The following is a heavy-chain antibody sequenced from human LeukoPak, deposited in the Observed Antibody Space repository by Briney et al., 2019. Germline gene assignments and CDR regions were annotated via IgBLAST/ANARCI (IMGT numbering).Heavy chain of an antibody. CDR1: GGSISVNSNY. V-gene: IGHV4-39*07. CDR2: IYYNGST. Sequence: SETLSLTCIVSGGSISVNSNYWSWIRQPPGKGLEWIGNIYYNGSTYYNPSFKSRVIISVETSSNQFSLRLNSVTAADTAVYFCARIDYGDYFGYYYYYNMDVWGKGTTVTISS. D-gene: IGHD4-17*01. J-gene: IGHJ6*03. CDR3: ARIDYGDYFGYYYYYNMDV.